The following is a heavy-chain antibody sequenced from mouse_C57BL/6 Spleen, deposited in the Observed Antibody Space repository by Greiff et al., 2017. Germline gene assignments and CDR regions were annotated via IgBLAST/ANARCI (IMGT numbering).Heavy chain of an antibody. CDR3: ARGSSYFDY. D-gene: IGHD1-1*01. CDR2: ISDGGSYT. Sequence: EVMLVESGGGLVKPGGSLKLSCAASGFTFSSYAMSWVRQTPEKRLEWVATISDGGSYTYYPDNVKGRFTISRDNAKNNLYLQMRHLKSEDTARYYCARGSSYFDYWGQGTTLTVSS. V-gene: IGHV5-4*03. J-gene: IGHJ2*01. CDR1: GFTFSSYA.